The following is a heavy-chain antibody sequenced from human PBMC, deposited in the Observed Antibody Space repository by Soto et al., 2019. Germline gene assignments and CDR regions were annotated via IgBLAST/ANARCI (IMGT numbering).Heavy chain of an antibody. J-gene: IGHJ4*02. CDR1: GGTFSSYA. V-gene: IGHV1-69*13. Sequence: GASVKVSCKASGGTFSSYAISWVRQAPGQGLEWMGGIIPIFGTANYAQKFQGRVTITADESTSTAYMELSSLRSEDTAVYYCAGVFWSGDYKNPAYFDSWGQGTLVTVSS. CDR2: IIPIFGTA. D-gene: IGHD3-3*01. CDR3: AGVFWSGDYKNPAYFDS.